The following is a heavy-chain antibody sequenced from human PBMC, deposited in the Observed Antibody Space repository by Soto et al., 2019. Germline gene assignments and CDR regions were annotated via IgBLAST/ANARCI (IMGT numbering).Heavy chain of an antibody. Sequence: QVQLVESGGGVVQPGRSLRLSCAASGFTFSSYGMHWVRQAPGKGLEWVAVMWYDGSNKYYADSVKGRFTISRDNSKNTLYLQMNSLRAEDTAVYYCARARQMTIFGVVIIPNYYYYGMDVWGQGTTVTVSS. CDR2: MWYDGSNK. CDR1: GFTFSSYG. D-gene: IGHD3-3*01. V-gene: IGHV3-33*01. CDR3: ARARQMTIFGVVIIPNYYYYGMDV. J-gene: IGHJ6*02.